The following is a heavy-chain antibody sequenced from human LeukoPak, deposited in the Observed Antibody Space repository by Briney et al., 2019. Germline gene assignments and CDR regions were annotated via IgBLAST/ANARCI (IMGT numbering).Heavy chain of an antibody. J-gene: IGHJ4*02. CDR3: ARGGRWLQALDY. D-gene: IGHD5-24*01. V-gene: IGHV1-8*03. CDR2: MNPNTANT. CDR1: GYTFTSYD. Sequence: ASVKVSCKASGYTFTSYDINWVRQATGQGLEWLGWMNPNTANTGYAQKFQGRVTITTNTSISTAYMELSSLRSEDTAVYYCARGGRWLQALDYWGQGTLVTVSS.